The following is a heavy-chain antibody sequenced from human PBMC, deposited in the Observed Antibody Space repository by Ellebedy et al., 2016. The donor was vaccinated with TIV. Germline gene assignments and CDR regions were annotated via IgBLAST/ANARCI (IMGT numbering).Heavy chain of an antibody. D-gene: IGHD4-17*01. J-gene: IGHJ6*02. CDR1: GGSISSSSYY. CDR2: IYYSGST. V-gene: IGHV4-39*01. CDR3: ARHADDYGDDYGMDV. Sequence: MPSETLSLTCTVSGGSISSSSYYWGWIRQPPGKGLEWIGSIYYSGSTYYNPSLKSRVTISVDTSKNQFSLKLSSVTAADTAVYYCARHADDYGDDYGMDVWGQGTTVTVSS.